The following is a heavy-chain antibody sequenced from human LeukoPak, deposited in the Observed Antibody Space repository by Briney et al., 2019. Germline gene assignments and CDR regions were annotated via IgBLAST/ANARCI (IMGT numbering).Heavy chain of an antibody. D-gene: IGHD5-18*01. CDR1: GYTFTSYG. V-gene: IGHV1-18*01. Sequence: HRASVKISCTASGYTFTSYGISWVRQAPGQGLEWMGWISAYNGNTNYAQKLQGRVTMTTDTSTSTAYMELRSLRSDDTAVYYCARDHPPGYSYGYLYGMDVWGQGTTVTVSS. CDR2: ISAYNGNT. J-gene: IGHJ6*02. CDR3: ARDHPPGYSYGYLYGMDV.